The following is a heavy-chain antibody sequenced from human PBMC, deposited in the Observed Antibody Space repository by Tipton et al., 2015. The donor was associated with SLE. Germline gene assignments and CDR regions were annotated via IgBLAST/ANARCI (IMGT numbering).Heavy chain of an antibody. CDR3: ARALGSPDYYYMAV. V-gene: IGHV4-59*01. CDR2: IYTNRTA. J-gene: IGHJ6*03. D-gene: IGHD6-13*01. Sequence: TLSLTCTVSGGSISSYYWSWIRKRPGTGLELNWYIYTNRTANYNPSLKSRVTISVDTSTNQFSLKLSPVTAADTAVYYYARALGSPDYYYMAVWCKGTSVTVSS. CDR1: GGSISSYY.